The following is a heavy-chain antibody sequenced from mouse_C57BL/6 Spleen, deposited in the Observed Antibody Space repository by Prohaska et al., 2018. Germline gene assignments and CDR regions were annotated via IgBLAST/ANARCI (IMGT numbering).Heavy chain of an antibody. V-gene: IGHV1-18*01. D-gene: IGHD1-1*01. CDR3: ARSRDYYGSSYWYFDV. J-gene: IGHJ1*02. CDR2: INPNNGGT. Sequence: GKSLEWIGDINPNNGGTIYNQKFTGKATLTVDKSSSTAYMELRSLTSEDTAVYYCARSRDYYGSSYWYFDVWGTGTTVTVSS.